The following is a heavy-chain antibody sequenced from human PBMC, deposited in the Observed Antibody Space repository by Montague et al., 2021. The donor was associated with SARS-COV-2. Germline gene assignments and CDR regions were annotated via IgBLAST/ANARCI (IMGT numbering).Heavy chain of an antibody. CDR2: IHFSGST. D-gene: IGHD2-2*01. Sequence: SETLSLTCTVSGGSISSSSYYWGWIRQPPGKGLEWIGSIHFSGSTYYNPSLKSRVTISVDTSKKHFSLKLSSVTAADTAVYFCAAQSSGGYCSGSSCYVWFDPWGQGTLVTVSS. J-gene: IGHJ5*02. V-gene: IGHV4-39*01. CDR3: AAQSSGGYCSGSSCYVWFDP. CDR1: GGSISSSSYY.